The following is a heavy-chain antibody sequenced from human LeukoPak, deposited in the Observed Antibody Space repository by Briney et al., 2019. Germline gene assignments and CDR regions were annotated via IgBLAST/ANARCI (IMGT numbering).Heavy chain of an antibody. V-gene: IGHV5-51*01. J-gene: IGHJ4*02. CDR3: ARRTVLNYFDY. CDR2: IYPGDSDT. Sequence: GESFKISCKGSGCSFTNFWIGWVRQMPGKGLEWMGIIYPGDSDTRYSPSFQGQVTISADKSISTAYLQWSSLKASDTAMYYCARRTVLNYFDYWGQGTLVTVSS. D-gene: IGHD4-17*01. CDR1: GCSFTNFW.